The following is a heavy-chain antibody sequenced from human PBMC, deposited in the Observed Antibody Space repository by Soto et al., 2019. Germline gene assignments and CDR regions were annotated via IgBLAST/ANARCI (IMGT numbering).Heavy chain of an antibody. CDR1: GYTFTSYG. Sequence: ASVKVSCKASGYTFTSYGISWVRQAPGQGLEWMGWISAYNGNTNYAQKLQGRVTMTTDTSTSTAYMELRSLRSDDTAVYYCARIQQFKRGYSGYDPYASWDQGTLVTVSS. V-gene: IGHV1-18*01. CDR2: ISAYNGNT. J-gene: IGHJ5*02. D-gene: IGHD5-12*01. CDR3: ARIQQFKRGYSGYDPYAS.